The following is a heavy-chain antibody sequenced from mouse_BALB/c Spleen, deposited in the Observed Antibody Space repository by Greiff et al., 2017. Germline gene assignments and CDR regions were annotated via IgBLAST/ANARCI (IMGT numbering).Heavy chain of an antibody. J-gene: IGHJ4*01. Sequence: EVQVVESGPSLVKPSQTLSLTCSVTGDSITSGYWNWIRKFPGNKLEYMGYISYSGSTYYNPSLKSRISITRDTSKNQYYLQLNSVTTEDTATYYCSRYKGSSYDAMDYWGQGTSVTVSS. V-gene: IGHV3-8*02. CDR3: SRYKGSSYDAMDY. D-gene: IGHD1-1*01. CDR2: ISYSGST. CDR1: GDSITSGY.